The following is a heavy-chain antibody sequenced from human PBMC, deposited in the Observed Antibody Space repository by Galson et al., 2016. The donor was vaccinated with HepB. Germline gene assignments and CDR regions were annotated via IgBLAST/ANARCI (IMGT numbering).Heavy chain of an antibody. CDR2: ISGNAGST. Sequence: SLRLSCAASGFTFSTYAMSWVRQAPGKGLEWVSGISGNAGSTNYVDSVKGRFTISRDNSKNTLYLQMNSLRADDTAVYYCAKSLYGGNFWGQGTLVIVSS. J-gene: IGHJ4*02. CDR1: GFTFSTYA. D-gene: IGHD4-23*01. CDR3: AKSLYGGNF. V-gene: IGHV3-23*01.